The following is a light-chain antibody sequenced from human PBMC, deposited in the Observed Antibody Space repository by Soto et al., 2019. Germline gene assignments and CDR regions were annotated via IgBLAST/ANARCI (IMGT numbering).Light chain of an antibody. CDR3: QQYNDWPPWT. J-gene: IGKJ1*01. V-gene: IGKV3-15*01. Sequence: EIVMTQSRGTLSLSPVERATLSCRASQSVRSNVAWYQQKPGQAPRLLIYGASTRATGIPARFSGSGSGTEFTLTISSLQSEDFAVYYCQQYNDWPPWTFGQGTKVDI. CDR1: QSVRSN. CDR2: GAS.